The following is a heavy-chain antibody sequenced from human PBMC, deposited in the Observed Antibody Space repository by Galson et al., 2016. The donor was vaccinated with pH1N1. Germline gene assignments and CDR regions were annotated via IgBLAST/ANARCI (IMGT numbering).Heavy chain of an antibody. CDR1: GFSVSGNY. CDR2: ISCGGSK. J-gene: IGHJ4*02. CDR3: ARGLGRNTIFSARFEN. V-gene: IGHV3-53*01. D-gene: IGHD3-9*01. Sequence: SLRLSCAASGFSVSGNYMSWVRQAPGKGLEWVSVISCGGSKYYDDAVKGRFTMSRDNSKNTLDLQMNSLTVEDTAVYYCARGLGRNTIFSARFENWGQGTLVTVSS.